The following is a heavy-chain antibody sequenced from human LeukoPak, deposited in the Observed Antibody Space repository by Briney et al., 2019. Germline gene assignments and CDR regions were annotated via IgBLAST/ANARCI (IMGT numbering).Heavy chain of an antibody. CDR1: GYTFTSYG. J-gene: IGHJ6*03. CDR2: ISAYNGNT. Sequence: GASVKVSCKASGYTFTSYGISWVRQAPGQGLEWMGWISAYNGNTNYAQKLQGRVTMTTDTSTSTAYMELRSLRSDDTAVYYCARAGLPVVRGVYYYMDVWGKGTTVTISS. D-gene: IGHD3-10*01. V-gene: IGHV1-18*01. CDR3: ARAGLPVVRGVYYYMDV.